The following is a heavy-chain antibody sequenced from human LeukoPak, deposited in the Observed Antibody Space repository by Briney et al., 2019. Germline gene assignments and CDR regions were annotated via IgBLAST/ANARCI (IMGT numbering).Heavy chain of an antibody. CDR3: AREKRCGITGTRRHYYYYYMDV. J-gene: IGHJ6*03. Sequence: GRSLRLSCAASGLTLSRDAMHWVRQAPGKGLEWVAVISHDGSNKNYGDSVNGGFTISRDNSKNTLYLQMNSLRAEDKAVYYCAREKRCGITGTRRHYYYYYMDVWGKGTTVTVSS. CDR2: ISHDGSNK. D-gene: IGHD1-7*01. V-gene: IGHV3-30*01. CDR1: GLTLSRDA.